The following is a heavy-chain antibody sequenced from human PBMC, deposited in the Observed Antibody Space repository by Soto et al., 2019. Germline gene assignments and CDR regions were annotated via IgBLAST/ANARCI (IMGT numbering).Heavy chain of an antibody. D-gene: IGHD2-15*01. V-gene: IGHV1-69*13. Sequence: GAPVKVSCKASGGTFSSYAISWVRQAPGQGLEWMGGIIPIFGTANYAQKFQGRVTITADESTSTAYMELSSLRSEDTAVYYCARGKPSYCSGGSCYSNYFDYWGQGTLVTV. J-gene: IGHJ4*02. CDR1: GGTFSSYA. CDR3: ARGKPSYCSGGSCYSNYFDY. CDR2: IIPIFGTA.